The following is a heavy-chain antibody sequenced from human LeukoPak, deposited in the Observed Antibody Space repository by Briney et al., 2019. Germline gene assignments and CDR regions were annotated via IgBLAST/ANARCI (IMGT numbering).Heavy chain of an antibody. Sequence: GGSLSLSCAASGFTFSGSTMHWVRQASGKGLEWVGRIRSKANNYATAYATSVKGRFTLSRDDSKNTAYLQMNSLKTEDTAVYYCIRGAASGSYYGFDVWGQGATVTVSS. CDR1: GFTFSGST. D-gene: IGHD1-26*01. CDR3: IRGAASGSYYGFDV. CDR2: IRSKANNYAT. J-gene: IGHJ6*02. V-gene: IGHV3-73*01.